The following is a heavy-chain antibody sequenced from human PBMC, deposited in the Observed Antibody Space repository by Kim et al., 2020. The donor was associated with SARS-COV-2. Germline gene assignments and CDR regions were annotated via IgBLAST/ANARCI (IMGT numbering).Heavy chain of an antibody. J-gene: IGHJ4*02. CDR3: AKSRGAYNSFTDS. CDR1: GFTFSNYA. V-gene: IGHV3-23*03. Sequence: GGSLRLSCVASGFTFSNYAMTWVRQAPGKGLEWVSVIYSGGSRTFYTDSVKGRFTISRDVSKNTLYLQMNSLRAEDTAVYYCAKSRGAYNSFTDSWGQGTLVTVSS. D-gene: IGHD1-1*01. CDR2: IYSGGSRT.